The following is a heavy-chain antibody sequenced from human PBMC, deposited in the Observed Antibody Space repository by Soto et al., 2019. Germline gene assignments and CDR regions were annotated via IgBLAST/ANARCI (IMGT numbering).Heavy chain of an antibody. CDR2: INPNRCGT. D-gene: IGHD3-10*01. CDR3: ARGITMGRGVLLDAFDL. Sequence: QVQLVQSGAEVKKPGASVKVSCKASGYTFTGYYMHWVRQAPGQGLEWMGWINPNRCGTNYALKFEGWVTMTRDTSISAAYMDLSRLRSDDTAVYYCARGITMGRGVLLDAFDLWGQGTMVTVSS. CDR1: GYTFTGYY. V-gene: IGHV1-2*04. J-gene: IGHJ3*01.